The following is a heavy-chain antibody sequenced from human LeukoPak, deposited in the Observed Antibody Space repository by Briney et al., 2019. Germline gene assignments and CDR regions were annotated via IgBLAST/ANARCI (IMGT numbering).Heavy chain of an antibody. V-gene: IGHV1-8*01. CDR1: GYTFTSYD. CDR3: ARVPCSGGSCSYQHIRYAPFPRSYYYYGMDV. CDR2: MNPNSGNT. Sequence: ASVKVSCKASGYTFTSYDIHWVRQATGQGLEWMGWMNPNSGNTGYAQKFQGRVTMTRNTSISTAYMELSSLRSEDTAVYYCARVPCSGGSCSYQHIRYAPFPRSYYYYGMDVWGQGTTVTVSS. D-gene: IGHD2-15*01. J-gene: IGHJ6*02.